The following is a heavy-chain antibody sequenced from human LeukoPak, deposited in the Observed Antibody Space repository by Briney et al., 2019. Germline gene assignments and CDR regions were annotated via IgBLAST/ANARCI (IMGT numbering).Heavy chain of an antibody. J-gene: IGHJ4*02. CDR1: GFNVSNTY. CDR2: IYSGGGT. Sequence: GGSLRLSCAASGFNVSNTYMTWVRQAPGKGLEWVSVIYSGGGTYYADSVKGGFTISRDSSQNTMFLQMNTLRVEDTAVYYCFTSSWKDWGQGTLVTVSS. CDR3: FTSSWKD. D-gene: IGHD6-13*01. V-gene: IGHV3-66*01.